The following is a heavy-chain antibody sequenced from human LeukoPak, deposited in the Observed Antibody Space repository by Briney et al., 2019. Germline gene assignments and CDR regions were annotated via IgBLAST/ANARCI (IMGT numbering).Heavy chain of an antibody. D-gene: IGHD4-23*01. V-gene: IGHV1-2*02. CDR3: ARDSYGGNWSLGS. Sequence: ASVKVSCKASGFTFTGYYIHWVRQAPGQGHELMGWVNPNNGGTNYAQMFQDRVTMTRGTSIKTAYMELSRLRSDETGVFYCARDSYGGNWSLGSWGQGTLVTVSS. CDR2: VNPNNGGT. J-gene: IGHJ5*02. CDR1: GFTFTGYY.